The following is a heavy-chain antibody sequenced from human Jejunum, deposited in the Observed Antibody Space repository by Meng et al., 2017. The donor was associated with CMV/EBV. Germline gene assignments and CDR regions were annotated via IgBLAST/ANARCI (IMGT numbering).Heavy chain of an antibody. CDR3: ARASRVLGGFDY. V-gene: IGHV1-46*01. J-gene: IGHJ4*02. CDR1: GYTFTNYY. D-gene: IGHD3-16*01. CDR2: INTSVGYT. Sequence: QGQLVESGAGVKKPGASVKVSCNASGYTFTNYYMHWVRQAPGQGLEWMGIINTSVGYTSHAQKFQGRVTMTRDTSTSTVHMEVSSLRSADTAVYYCARASRVLGGFDYWGQGTLVTVSS.